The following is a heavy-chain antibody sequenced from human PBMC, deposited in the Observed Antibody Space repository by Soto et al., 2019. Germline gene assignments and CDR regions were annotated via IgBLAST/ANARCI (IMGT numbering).Heavy chain of an antibody. CDR2: INHSGST. Sequence: QVQLQQWGAGLLKPSETLSLTCAVYGGSFSGYYWSWIRQPPVKGLEWIGEINHSGSTNYNPSLKSRVTISVDTDKNQSSLKRSYVTAEDPAVYYCARGVGYGSGCSCDSEQADQPFPYCYYIAVWGKGTTVTVSS. J-gene: IGHJ6*03. CDR3: ARGVGYGSGCSCDSEQADQPFPYCYYIAV. V-gene: IGHV4-34*01. CDR1: GGSFSGYY. D-gene: IGHD2-15*01.